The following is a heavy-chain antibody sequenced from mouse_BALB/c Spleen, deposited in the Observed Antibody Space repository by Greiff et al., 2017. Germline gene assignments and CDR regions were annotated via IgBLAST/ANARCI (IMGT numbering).Heavy chain of an antibody. V-gene: IGHV1-69*02. CDR1: GYTFTSYW. CDR2: IYPSDSYT. D-gene: IGHD2-3*01. Sequence: VQLQQPGAELVRPGASVKLSCKASGYTFTSYWINWVKQRPGQGLEWIGNIYPSDSYTNYNQKFKDKATLTVDKSSSTAYMQLSSPTSEDSAVYYCTRDGNDGYYGLGDYWGQGTTLTVSS. CDR3: TRDGNDGYYGLGDY. J-gene: IGHJ2*01.